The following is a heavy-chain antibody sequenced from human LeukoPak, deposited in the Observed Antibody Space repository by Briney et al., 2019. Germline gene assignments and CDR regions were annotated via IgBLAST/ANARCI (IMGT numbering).Heavy chain of an antibody. Sequence: GGSLRLSCAASGFTFSSYNMGWVRQAPAKGLEWVAVISYDGSNKYYADSVKGRFTISRDNSKNTLYLQMNSLRAEDTAVYYCAKDMGHMVRGVILYYFDYWGQGTLVTVSS. J-gene: IGHJ4*02. CDR1: GFTFSSYN. CDR3: AKDMGHMVRGVILYYFDY. D-gene: IGHD3-10*01. CDR2: ISYDGSNK. V-gene: IGHV3-30*18.